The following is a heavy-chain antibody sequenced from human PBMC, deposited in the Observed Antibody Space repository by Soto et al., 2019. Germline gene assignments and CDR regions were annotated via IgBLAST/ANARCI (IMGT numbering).Heavy chain of an antibody. D-gene: IGHD6-13*01. Sequence: ASVKVSCKASGYTFTSYYMHWVRQAPGQGLEWMGIINPSGGSTSYAQKFQGRVTMTRDTSTSTVYMELSSLRSEDTAVYYCARSQIAAAGHYYYGMDVWGQGTMVTVSS. J-gene: IGHJ6*02. CDR1: GYTFTSYY. CDR3: ARSQIAAAGHYYYGMDV. CDR2: INPSGGST. V-gene: IGHV1-46*01.